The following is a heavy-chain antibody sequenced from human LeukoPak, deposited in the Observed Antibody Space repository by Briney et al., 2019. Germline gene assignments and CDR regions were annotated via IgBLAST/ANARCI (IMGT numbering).Heavy chain of an antibody. CDR1: GFTFSSYS. CDR3: ASVIYYDAFDI. CDR2: ISSSSSTI. D-gene: IGHD2-21*01. Sequence: GGSLRLSCAASGFTFSSYSMNWVRQAPGKGLEWVSYISSSSSTIYYADSVKGRFTISRDNAKNSLYLQMNSLRAEDTAVYYCASVIYYDAFDIWGQGTMVTVSS. V-gene: IGHV3-48*04. J-gene: IGHJ3*02.